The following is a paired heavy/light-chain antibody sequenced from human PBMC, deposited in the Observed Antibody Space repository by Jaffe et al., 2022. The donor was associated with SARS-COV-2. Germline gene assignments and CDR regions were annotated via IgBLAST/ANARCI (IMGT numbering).Heavy chain of an antibody. Sequence: EVQLVESGGVVVQPGGSLRLSCAASGFTFDDYTMHWVRQAPGKGLEWVSLISWDGGSTYYADSVKGRFTISRDNSKNSLYLQMNSLRTEDTALYYCAKESELASIVGATTSPLDYWGQGTLVTVSS. D-gene: IGHD1-26*01. J-gene: IGHJ4*02. CDR1: GFTFDDYT. CDR2: ISWDGGST. CDR3: AKESELASIVGATTSPLDY. V-gene: IGHV3-43*01.
Light chain of an antibody. V-gene: IGKV3-20*01. Sequence: EIVLTQSPGTLSLSPGERATLSCRASQSVSSSYLAWYQQKPGQAPRLLIYGASSRATGIPDRFSGSGSGTDFTLTISRLEPEDFAVYYCQQYGSSPQTFGQGTKLEIK. CDR3: QQYGSSPQT. CDR1: QSVSSSY. J-gene: IGKJ2*01. CDR2: GAS.